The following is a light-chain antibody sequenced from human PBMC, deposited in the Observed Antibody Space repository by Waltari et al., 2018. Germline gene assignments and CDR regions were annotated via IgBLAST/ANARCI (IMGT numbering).Light chain of an antibody. J-gene: IGKJ4*01. V-gene: IGKV3-15*01. CDR2: GAS. CDR1: ESVGTT. CDR3: QHYKIRPLT. Sequence: EIVMTQSPATLSVSPGETATLSCRASESVGTTLAWYQQKPGLAPRLPIYGASTRATGAPARFTGSGSGTEFTLTISSLQTEDFGVYFCQHYKIRPLTFGGGTKVEI.